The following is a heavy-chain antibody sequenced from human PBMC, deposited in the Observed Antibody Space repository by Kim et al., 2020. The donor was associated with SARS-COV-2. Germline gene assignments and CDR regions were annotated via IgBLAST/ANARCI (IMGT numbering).Heavy chain of an antibody. CDR3: VKSSGGWYTFDF. CDR2: ISGSGTTT. Sequence: LSLTCAASGFTFSSYAMSWVRQAPGKGLEWVSAISGSGTTTYYADSVKGRFTISRDNSKNTLYLQMNSLRAEDTAVYYCVKSSGGWYTFDFWGQGALVTVSS. CDR1: GFTFSSYA. D-gene: IGHD6-19*01. V-gene: IGHV3-23*01. J-gene: IGHJ4*02.